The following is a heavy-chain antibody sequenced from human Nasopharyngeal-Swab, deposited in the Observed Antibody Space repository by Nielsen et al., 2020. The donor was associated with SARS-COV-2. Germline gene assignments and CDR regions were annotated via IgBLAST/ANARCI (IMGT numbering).Heavy chain of an antibody. CDR1: GFTFSSYW. CDR3: AREPIAAAGTGWFDP. J-gene: IGHJ5*02. V-gene: IGHV3-7*01. Sequence: GGSLSLSCAASGFTFSSYWMSWVRHAQAKGPECVANIKQDGSEKYYVDSVKGRFTISRDNAKNSLYLQMNSLRAEDTAVYYCAREPIAAAGTGWFDPWGQGTLVTVSS. CDR2: IKQDGSEK. D-gene: IGHD6-13*01.